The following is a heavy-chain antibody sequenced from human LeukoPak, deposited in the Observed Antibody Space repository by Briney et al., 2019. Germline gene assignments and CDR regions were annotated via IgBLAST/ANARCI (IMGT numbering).Heavy chain of an antibody. CDR1: GFTVSSNY. Sequence: GGSLRLSCAASGFTVSSNYMSWVRQAPGKGLEWVSVIYSGGSTYYADSVKGRFTISRDNSKNTLYLQMNSLRVEDTAVYYCARGLFLSGYLDAFDIWGQGTVVTVPS. CDR3: ARGLFLSGYLDAFDI. J-gene: IGHJ3*02. V-gene: IGHV3-53*01. D-gene: IGHD3-22*01. CDR2: IYSGGST.